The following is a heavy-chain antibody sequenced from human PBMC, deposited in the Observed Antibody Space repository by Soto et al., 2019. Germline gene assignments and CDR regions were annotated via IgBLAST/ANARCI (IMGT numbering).Heavy chain of an antibody. D-gene: IGHD6-13*01. CDR2: IYWDDGK. V-gene: IGHV2-5*02. CDR1: GFSLSTSGVG. J-gene: IGHJ6*02. CDR3: AHLYSSSWNYYYYGMDV. Sequence: GSGPTLVHPTQPLTLTCTFSGFSLSTSGVGVGWICQPPGKALEWLALIYWDDGKRYSPSLKSRLTITKDTSKNQVVLTMTNMDPVDTATYYCAHLYSSSWNYYYYGMDVWGQGTTVTVSS.